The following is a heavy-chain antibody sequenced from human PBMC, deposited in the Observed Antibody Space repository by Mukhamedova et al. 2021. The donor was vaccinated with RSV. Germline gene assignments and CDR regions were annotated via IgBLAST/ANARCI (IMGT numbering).Heavy chain of an antibody. Sequence: EWIGYIYYSGSTNYNPSLKSRVTISVDTSKNQFSLKLSSVTAADTAVYYCARNAPYSYGSGHIPGYYSGMAVWGQGTPVTVSS. J-gene: IGHJ6*02. CDR3: ARNAPYSYGSGHIPGYYSGMAV. D-gene: IGHD3-10*01. V-gene: IGHV4-59*01. CDR2: IYYSGST.